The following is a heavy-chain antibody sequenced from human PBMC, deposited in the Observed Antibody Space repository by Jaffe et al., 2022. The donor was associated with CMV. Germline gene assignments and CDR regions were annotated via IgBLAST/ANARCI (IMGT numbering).Heavy chain of an antibody. J-gene: IGHJ4*02. CDR3: ARGLGYSSGWYWGY. Sequence: QVQLQQWGAGLLKPSETLSLTCAVYGGSFSGYYWSWIRQPPGKGLEWIGEINHSGSTNYNPSLKSRVTISVDTSKNQFSLKLSSVTAADTAVYYCARGLGYSSGWYWGYWGQGTLVTVSS. V-gene: IGHV4-34*01. D-gene: IGHD6-19*01. CDR2: INHSGST. CDR1: GGSFSGYY.